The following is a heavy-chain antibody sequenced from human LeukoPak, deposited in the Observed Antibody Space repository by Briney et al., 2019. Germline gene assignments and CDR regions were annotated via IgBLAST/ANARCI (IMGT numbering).Heavy chain of an antibody. D-gene: IGHD3-9*01. CDR1: GDSISSYY. CDR2: MYYSGST. J-gene: IGHJ5*02. Sequence: SETLSLTCTVSGDSISSYYRSWIRQPPGKGLEWIGYMYYSGSTNYNPSLKSRVTISVNTSKYQFSLKLSSVTAADTAVYYCARLVTSSWFDPWGQGTLVTVSS. CDR3: ARLVTSSWFDP. V-gene: IGHV4-59*01.